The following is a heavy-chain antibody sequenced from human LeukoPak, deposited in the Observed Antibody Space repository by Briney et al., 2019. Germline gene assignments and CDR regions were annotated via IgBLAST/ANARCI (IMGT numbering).Heavy chain of an antibody. Sequence: GGSLRLSCAASGFTFSSYWMHWVRHAPGKGLVWVSRINSDGSSTSYADSAKGRFTISRDNAKNTLYLQMNSLRAEDTAVYYCARVSGSNYYYYGMDVWGQGTTVTVSS. V-gene: IGHV3-74*01. CDR2: INSDGSST. D-gene: IGHD1-26*01. CDR3: ARVSGSNYYYYGMDV. CDR1: GFTFSSYW. J-gene: IGHJ6*02.